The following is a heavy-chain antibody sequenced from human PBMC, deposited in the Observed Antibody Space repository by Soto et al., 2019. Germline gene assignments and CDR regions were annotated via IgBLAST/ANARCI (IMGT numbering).Heavy chain of an antibody. J-gene: IGHJ4*02. Sequence: SETLSLTCTVSGGSISSSSYYWGWIRQPPGKGLEWIGSIYYSGSTYYNPSLKSRVTISVDKSKNQFSLRLTSVTAADTAVYSCARSAGGNSFFGYWSQGTLVTVSS. CDR3: ARSAGGNSFFGY. CDR2: IYYSGST. V-gene: IGHV4-39*07. D-gene: IGHD3-3*01. CDR1: GGSISSSSYY.